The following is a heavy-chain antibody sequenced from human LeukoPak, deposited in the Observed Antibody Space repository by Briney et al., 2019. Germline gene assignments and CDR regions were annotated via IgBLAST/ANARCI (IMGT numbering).Heavy chain of an antibody. V-gene: IGHV5-51*01. J-gene: IGHJ3*02. D-gene: IGHD1-14*01. Sequence: GESLKISFKGSGYSFTRYWVAWVRQMPGKGLEWMGIIYPRDSDTRYSPSFQGQVTISADKSINTAYLQWSGLKASDTAVYYCARHVTTASAARGFDIWGQGTMVTVSS. CDR3: ARHVTTASAARGFDI. CDR2: IYPRDSDT. CDR1: GYSFTRYW.